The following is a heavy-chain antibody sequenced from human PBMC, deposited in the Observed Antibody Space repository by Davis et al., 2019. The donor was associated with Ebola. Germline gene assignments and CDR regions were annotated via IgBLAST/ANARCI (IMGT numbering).Heavy chain of an antibody. D-gene: IGHD4-17*01. CDR1: GFTFDDYG. CDR2: LSGSGQTA. CDR3: AQDIFPGTTDAFGM. Sequence: PGGSLRLSCAASGFTFDDYGMNWVRQAPGKGLEWVSTLSGSGQTAYYADSVRGRFSISRDNSRKTLYLHVTSLGADDTATYYCAQDIFPGTTDAFGMWGLGTMVIVSS. V-gene: IGHV3-23*01. J-gene: IGHJ3*02.